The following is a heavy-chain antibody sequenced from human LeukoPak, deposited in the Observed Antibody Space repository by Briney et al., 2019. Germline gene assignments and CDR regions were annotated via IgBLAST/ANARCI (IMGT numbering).Heavy chain of an antibody. CDR2: ISGSGSVI. J-gene: IGHJ5*01. CDR3: ARNYHCGGDCYSGPLDS. V-gene: IGHV3-11*01. D-gene: IGHD2-21*02. CDR1: GFTFSDYY. Sequence: NPGGSLRLSCAASGFTFSDYYMSWIRQAPGKGLEWIAHISGSGSVIYYADSVKGRFTISRDNAKNSLYLQMNSLRAEDTAVYYCARNYHCGGDCYSGPLDSWGQGTLVTVSS.